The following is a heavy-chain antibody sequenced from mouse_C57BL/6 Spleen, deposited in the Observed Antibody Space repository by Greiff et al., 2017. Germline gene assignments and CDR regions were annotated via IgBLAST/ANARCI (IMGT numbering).Heavy chain of an antibody. V-gene: IGHV1-15*01. CDR2: IDPETGGT. CDR3: TLITTVVSYYFDY. J-gene: IGHJ2*01. Sequence: VQLQQSGAELVRPGASVTLSCKASGYTFTDYEMHWVKQTPVHGLEWIGAIDPETGGTAYNQKFKGKAILTADKSSSTAYMERRSLTSEDSAVYYCTLITTVVSYYFDYWGQGTTLTVSS. D-gene: IGHD1-1*01. CDR1: GYTFTDYE.